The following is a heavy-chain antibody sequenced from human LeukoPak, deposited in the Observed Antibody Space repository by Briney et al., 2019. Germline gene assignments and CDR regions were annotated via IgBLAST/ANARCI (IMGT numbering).Heavy chain of an antibody. CDR2: ISGSGGST. Sequence: GGSLRLSCAASGFTFSSYGMSWVRQAPGKGLEWVSAISGSGGSTYYADSVKGRFTISRDNSKNTLYLQMNSLRAEDTAVYYCAKEYYSKGSLGEGAFDIWGQGTMVTVSS. V-gene: IGHV3-23*01. CDR3: AKEYYSKGSLGEGAFDI. J-gene: IGHJ3*02. CDR1: GFTFSSYG. D-gene: IGHD3-10*01.